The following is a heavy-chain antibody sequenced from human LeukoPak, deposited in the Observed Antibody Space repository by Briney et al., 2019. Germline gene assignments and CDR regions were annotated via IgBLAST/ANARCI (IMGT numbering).Heavy chain of an antibody. CDR2: INPNSGGT. V-gene: IGHV1-2*02. D-gene: IGHD5-24*01. Sequence: GASVKVSCKASGYTFTGYYMHWVRQAPGQGLEWMGWINPNSGGTNYAQKFQGRVTMTRDMSTSTVYMELSSLRSEDTAVYYCARGEMATINWYFDYWGQGTLVTVSS. CDR1: GYTFTGYY. J-gene: IGHJ4*02. CDR3: ARGEMATINWYFDY.